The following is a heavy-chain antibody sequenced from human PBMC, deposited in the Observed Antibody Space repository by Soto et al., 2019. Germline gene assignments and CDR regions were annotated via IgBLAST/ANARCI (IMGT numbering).Heavy chain of an antibody. CDR3: GPRGAVADPRGY. V-gene: IGHV4-34*01. Sequence: SETLSLTRAVYGGSFSDFYWTWIRQLPGKGLEWIGEINHSGSTNYNPSLKSRVAISVDTSKNQFSLNLRSVTAADTAVYYCGPRGAVADPRGYWGQGTLVTVSS. J-gene: IGHJ4*02. CDR1: GGSFSDFY. D-gene: IGHD6-19*01. CDR2: INHSGST.